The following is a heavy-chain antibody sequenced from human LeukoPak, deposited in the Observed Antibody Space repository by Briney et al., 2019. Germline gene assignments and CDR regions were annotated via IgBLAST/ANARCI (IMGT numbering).Heavy chain of an antibody. D-gene: IGHD2-15*01. CDR3: ARPLYCSGGSCHPPFDY. CDR1: GYTFTSYY. J-gene: IGHJ4*02. CDR2: INPSGGST. Sequence: GASVKVSCKASGYTFTSYYMHWVRQAPGQGLEWMGIINPSGGSTSYPQKFQGRVTMTRDMAPSTVYMELSSLRSEDTAVYYCARPLYCSGGSCHPPFDYWGQGTLVTVSS. V-gene: IGHV1-46*01.